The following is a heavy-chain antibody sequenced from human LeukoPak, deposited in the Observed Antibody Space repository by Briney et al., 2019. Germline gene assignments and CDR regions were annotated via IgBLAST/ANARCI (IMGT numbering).Heavy chain of an antibody. Sequence: ASVTVSCKASGYTFTGYYMHWVRQAPGQGLEWMGWINPNSGGTNYAQKFQGRVTMTRDTSISTAYMELSRLRSDDTAVYYCARDRGSGWYDVLDYWGQGTLVTVSS. CDR3: ARDRGSGWYDVLDY. J-gene: IGHJ4*02. V-gene: IGHV1-2*02. D-gene: IGHD6-19*01. CDR1: GYTFTGYY. CDR2: INPNSGGT.